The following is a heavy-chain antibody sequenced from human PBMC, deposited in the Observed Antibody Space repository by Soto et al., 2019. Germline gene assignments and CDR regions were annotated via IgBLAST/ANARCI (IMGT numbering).Heavy chain of an antibody. V-gene: IGHV4-34*01. CDR3: ARDDDTGYYYGMDV. CDR1: GGSFSGYF. CDR2: VNHNGRN. Sequence: PSETLSLTCAVYGGSFSGYFWNWIRQTPGKGLEWIGKVNHNGRNNYNPSLKSRVTISVDTSKNQFSLKLSSVTAADTAVYYCARDDDTGYYYGMDVWGQGTTVTVSS. D-gene: IGHD2-8*02. J-gene: IGHJ6*02.